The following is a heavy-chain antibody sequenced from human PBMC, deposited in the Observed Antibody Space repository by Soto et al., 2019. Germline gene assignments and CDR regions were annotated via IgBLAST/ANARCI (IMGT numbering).Heavy chain of an antibody. Sequence: SETLSLTCPVSGGSISRHYWNWLRQPTGKALKWIGYIYYRGSTNYNPSLKSRVTISVDSSKNHFSLKLSSVTAADTAVYYCARDPGSGSYYGWFDPWGQGTLVTVS. CDR3: ARDPGSGSYYGWFDP. CDR1: GGSISRHY. V-gene: IGHV4-59*11. J-gene: IGHJ5*02. CDR2: IYYRGST. D-gene: IGHD3-10*01.